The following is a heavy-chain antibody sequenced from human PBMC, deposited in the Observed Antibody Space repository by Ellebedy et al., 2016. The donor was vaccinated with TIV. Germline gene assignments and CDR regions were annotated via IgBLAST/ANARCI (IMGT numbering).Heavy chain of an antibody. CDR2: INPTSGDS. J-gene: IGHJ4*02. D-gene: IGHD3-22*01. CDR3: ARGDNYYYDSSGYYYSH. Sequence: ASVKVSCKVSGYTFTRYYLYWVRQAPGQGIDWMGIINPTSGDSNYAQKFQGRVTMTRDTSTSTVYMELSSLRSEDTAVYYCARGDNYYYDSSGYYYSHWGQGTLVTVSS. CDR1: GYTFTRYY. V-gene: IGHV1-46*01.